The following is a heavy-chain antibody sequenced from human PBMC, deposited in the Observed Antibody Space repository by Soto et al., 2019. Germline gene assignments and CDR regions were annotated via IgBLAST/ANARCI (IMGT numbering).Heavy chain of an antibody. CDR3: ARDAGISSFDP. V-gene: IGHV3-48*02. CDR2: ISSSSVTI. J-gene: IGHJ5*02. D-gene: IGHD3-10*01. Sequence: EVQLVESGGGLVQPGGSLRLSCATSGFTFSTYSMNWVRQAPGKGLEWISYISSSSVTIYYADSVKGRFSISRDNAKNSLYLKMNSLRDDDTAVYYCARDAGISSFDPWGQGTLVTVSS. CDR1: GFTFSTYS.